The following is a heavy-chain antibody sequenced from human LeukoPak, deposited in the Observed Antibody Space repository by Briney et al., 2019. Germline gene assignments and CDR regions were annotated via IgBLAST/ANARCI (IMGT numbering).Heavy chain of an antibody. D-gene: IGHD2-2*01. Sequence: GESLKISCKGSGYSFTISWIGWVRQMPGKGLEWMGIIYPGDSDTKYSPSFQGQVTISADKSISTAYLQWSSLKASDTAMYYCARPTDYCSSTTCPLDVWGQGTTVIVSS. CDR1: GYSFTISW. V-gene: IGHV5-51*01. CDR3: ARPTDYCSSTTCPLDV. CDR2: IYPGDSDT. J-gene: IGHJ6*02.